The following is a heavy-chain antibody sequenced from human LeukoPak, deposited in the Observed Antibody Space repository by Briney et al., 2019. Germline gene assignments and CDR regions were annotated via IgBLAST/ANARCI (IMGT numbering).Heavy chain of an antibody. D-gene: IGHD3-10*01. V-gene: IGHV3-7*03. J-gene: IGHJ4*02. Sequence: RTGGSLRLSCAASGFTSSSYWMSWVRQAPGKGLEWVANIKQDGSEKYYVDSVKGRFTISRDNAKNSLYLQMNSLRAEDTAVYYCARDKLLWKGHDYWGQGTLVTVSS. CDR1: GFTSSSYW. CDR2: IKQDGSEK. CDR3: ARDKLLWKGHDY.